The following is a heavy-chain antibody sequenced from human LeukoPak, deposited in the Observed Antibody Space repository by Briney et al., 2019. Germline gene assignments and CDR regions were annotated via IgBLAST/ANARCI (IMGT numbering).Heavy chain of an antibody. CDR1: GFTFGDYA. Sequence: GGSLRLSCTASGFTFGDYAMSWLRQAPGKGLEWVGFIRSKAYGGTTEYAASVKGRFTISRDDSKSIAYLQMNSLKTEDTAVYYCTRVRTATNYYYMDVWGKGTTVTVSS. V-gene: IGHV3-49*03. D-gene: IGHD5-18*01. J-gene: IGHJ6*03. CDR3: TRVRTATNYYYMDV. CDR2: IRSKAYGGTT.